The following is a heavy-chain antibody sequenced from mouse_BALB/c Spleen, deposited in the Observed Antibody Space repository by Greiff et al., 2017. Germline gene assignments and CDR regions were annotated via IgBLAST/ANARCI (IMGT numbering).Heavy chain of an antibody. CDR2: IDPANGNT. Sequence: EVQLHQSGAELVKPGASVKLSCTASGFNIKDTYMHWVKQRPEQGLEWIGRIDPANGNTKYDPKFQGKATITADTSSNTAYLQLSSLTSEDTAVYYCAEGFAYWGQGTLVTVSA. CDR3: AEGFAY. V-gene: IGHV14-3*02. J-gene: IGHJ3*01. CDR1: GFNIKDTY.